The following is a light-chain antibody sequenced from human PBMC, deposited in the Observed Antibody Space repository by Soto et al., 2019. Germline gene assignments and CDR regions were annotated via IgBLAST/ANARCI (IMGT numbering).Light chain of an antibody. J-gene: IGKJ4*01. CDR3: QQRTNWPLT. Sequence: EIVLTQSPVTLSLSPGERATLSCRASQSVTTFLAWYQQKPGQAPRLRIYDASKRATGIPARFSGSGSGTDFTLTISGLEPEDFAVYYCQQRTNWPLTFGGGTKVEIK. V-gene: IGKV3-11*01. CDR1: QSVTTF. CDR2: DAS.